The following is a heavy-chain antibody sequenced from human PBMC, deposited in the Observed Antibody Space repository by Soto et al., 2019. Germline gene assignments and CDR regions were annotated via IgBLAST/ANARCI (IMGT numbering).Heavy chain of an antibody. CDR3: ARYRREAVAGYTLDN. CDR2: VYNSGST. D-gene: IGHD6-13*01. Sequence: SETLSLTCTVPSRYISSNYWTWIRLPPGKGLEWIGYVYNSGSTNYNPSLKSRVTISEDTSKSQFSLKVNSMTAADTAVYYCARYRREAVAGYTLDNWGQGILVTVSS. CDR1: SRYISSNY. J-gene: IGHJ4*02. V-gene: IGHV4-59*01.